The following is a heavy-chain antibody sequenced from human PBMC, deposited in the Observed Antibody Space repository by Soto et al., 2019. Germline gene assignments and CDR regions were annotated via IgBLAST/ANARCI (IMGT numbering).Heavy chain of an antibody. CDR2: IIPIFGTA. V-gene: IGHV1-69*13. D-gene: IGHD3-3*01. CDR1: GGTFSSYA. J-gene: IGHJ5*02. Sequence: ASVKVSCKASGGTFSSYAISWVRQAPGQGLEWMGGIIPIFGTANYAQKFQGRVTITADESTSTAYMELSSLRSEDTAVYYCAREDYDFWSGYPWFDPWGQGTLVTVSS. CDR3: AREDYDFWSGYPWFDP.